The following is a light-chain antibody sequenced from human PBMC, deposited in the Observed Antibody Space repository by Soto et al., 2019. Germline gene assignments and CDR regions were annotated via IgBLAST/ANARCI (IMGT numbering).Light chain of an antibody. CDR3: QQSYSTPPYT. CDR2: ATS. J-gene: IGKJ2*01. V-gene: IGKV1-39*01. Sequence: DIQMTQSPSSLSASVGDRVTITCRASQSISNYLNWYQQKPGQAPKLLSYATSNLQRGVPSRFSGSGSGTDFTLTISSLQPEDFATYNCQQSYSTPPYTFGQGTNLEIK. CDR1: QSISNY.